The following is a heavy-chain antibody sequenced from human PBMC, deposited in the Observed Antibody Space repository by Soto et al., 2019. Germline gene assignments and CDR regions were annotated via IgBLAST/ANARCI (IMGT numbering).Heavy chain of an antibody. J-gene: IGHJ6*02. CDR3: ARTFSYDDMGV. CDR1: GYTFTYYT. Sequence: SVQVSCKASGYTFTYYTIHWVRQAPGQRLEWMGWINAGSGNTRYSQKFQGRVTVTRDTSASTAYMEVSSPRSEDTAVYYCARTFSYDDMGVWGQGSTVTVSS. V-gene: IGHV1-3*01. CDR2: INAGSGNT.